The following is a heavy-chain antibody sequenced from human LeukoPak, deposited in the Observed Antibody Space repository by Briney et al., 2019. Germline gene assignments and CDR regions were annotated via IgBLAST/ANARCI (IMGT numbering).Heavy chain of an antibody. CDR1: GFTFSTHA. CDR3: AREDSSGPLGY. Sequence: PGGSLRLSCVASGFTFSTHAMSWVRLAPGKGLEWVSAIGGSDGSTYYADSVKGRFTISRDNSKNTLYLQMNSLRAEDTAVYYCAREDSSGPLGYWGQGTLVTVSS. D-gene: IGHD6-19*01. V-gene: IGHV3-23*01. J-gene: IGHJ4*02. CDR2: IGGSDGST.